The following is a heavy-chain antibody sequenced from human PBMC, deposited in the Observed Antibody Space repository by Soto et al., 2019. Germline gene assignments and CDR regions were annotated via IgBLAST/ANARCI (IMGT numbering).Heavy chain of an antibody. J-gene: IGHJ4*02. Sequence: SETLSLTCTVSGGSISSYYWSWIRQPPGKGLEWIGYIYYSGSTNYNPSLKSRVTISVDTSKNQFSLKLSSVTAADTAVYYCARLGGSYAVPHFAYWGQGTLVTVSS. CDR2: IYYSGST. CDR1: GGSISSYY. V-gene: IGHV4-59*12. CDR3: ARLGGSYAVPHFAY. D-gene: IGHD1-26*01.